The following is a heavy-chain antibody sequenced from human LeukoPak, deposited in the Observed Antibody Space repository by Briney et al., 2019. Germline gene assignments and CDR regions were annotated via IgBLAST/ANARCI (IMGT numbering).Heavy chain of an antibody. CDR1: GFTFDDYA. J-gene: IGHJ4*02. Sequence: PGRSLRLSCAASGFTFDDYAMHWVRHAPGKGLEWVSGISWNSGSIFYADSVKGRFTISRDNAKNSLYLQMNSLRAEDTALYYCAKEGYSGSYYVYWGQGTLVTVSS. CDR2: ISWNSGSI. V-gene: IGHV3-9*01. D-gene: IGHD1-26*01. CDR3: AKEGYSGSYYVY.